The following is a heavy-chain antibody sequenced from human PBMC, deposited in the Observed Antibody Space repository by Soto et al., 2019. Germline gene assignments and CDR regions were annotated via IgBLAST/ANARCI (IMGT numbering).Heavy chain of an antibody. J-gene: IGHJ3*02. V-gene: IGHV1-58*02. CDR3: AVRDWSISDAFDI. D-gene: IGHD3-9*01. Sequence: QMQVVQSGPEVKKPGTSVKVSCKASGFTFTSSAMQWVRQARGQRLECIGWLVVGSGNTNYAQKFQERVTITRDMSTSTVYMELSSLRSADTAVYYCAVRDWSISDAFDIWGQGTMVTVSS. CDR2: LVVGSGNT. CDR1: GFTFTSSA.